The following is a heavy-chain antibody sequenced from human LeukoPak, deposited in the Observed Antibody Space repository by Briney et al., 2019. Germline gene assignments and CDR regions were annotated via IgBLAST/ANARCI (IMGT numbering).Heavy chain of an antibody. Sequence: GGSLRLSCAASGFTFSSYAMSWVRQAPGKGLEWVSAISGSGGSTYYADSVKGRFTISRDNSENTLYLQMNSLRAEDTAVYYCAKDRIAAAGTGSYYFDYWGQGTLVTVSS. CDR2: ISGSGGST. CDR1: GFTFSSYA. CDR3: AKDRIAAAGTGSYYFDY. J-gene: IGHJ4*02. V-gene: IGHV3-23*01. D-gene: IGHD6-13*01.